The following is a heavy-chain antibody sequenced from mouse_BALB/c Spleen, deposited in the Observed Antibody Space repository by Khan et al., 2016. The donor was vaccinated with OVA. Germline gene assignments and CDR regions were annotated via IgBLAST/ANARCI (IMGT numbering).Heavy chain of an antibody. J-gene: IGHJ4*01. CDR3: TRSLYYYGSSMDY. V-gene: IGHV1-69*02. Sequence: QIQLQQSGAELVRPGASVMLSCKASGYTFTSYWINWVKQRPGQGLEWIGNIYPSDSYTNYNQKFKDKATLTVDKSSSTAYMQLSSPTSEDSAVYYCTRSLYYYGSSMDYWGQGTSVTVSS. CDR2: IYPSDSYT. D-gene: IGHD1-1*01. CDR1: GYTFTSYW.